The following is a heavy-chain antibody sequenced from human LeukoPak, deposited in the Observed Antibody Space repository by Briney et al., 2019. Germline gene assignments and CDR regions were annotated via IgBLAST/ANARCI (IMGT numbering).Heavy chain of an antibody. V-gene: IGHV4-59*11. Sequence: SETLSLTCTISGDSITSHYWSWIRQPPGKGLEWIGYIYYTGSTNYNPSLKSRVTISIDTSKNEFSLKLSSVTAADTAVYYCAREVYDSSGSVNDAFDIWGQGTMVTVSS. CDR1: GDSITSHY. CDR2: IYYTGST. D-gene: IGHD3-22*01. CDR3: AREVYDSSGSVNDAFDI. J-gene: IGHJ3*02.